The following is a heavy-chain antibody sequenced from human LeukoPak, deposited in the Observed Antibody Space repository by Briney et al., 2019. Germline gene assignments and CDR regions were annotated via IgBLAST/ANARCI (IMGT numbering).Heavy chain of an antibody. CDR3: AVAAPHFDY. V-gene: IGHV3-23*01. D-gene: IGHD2-15*01. CDR2: ISGSGGAT. Sequence: GGSLRLSCAASGFTFSSYPMNWVRLAPGKGLEWVSVISGSGGATFYGASVQGRFTISRDNSRDTLYLEMNSLRAEDTAVYYCAVAAPHFDYWGQGTLVTVSS. J-gene: IGHJ4*02. CDR1: GFTFSSYP.